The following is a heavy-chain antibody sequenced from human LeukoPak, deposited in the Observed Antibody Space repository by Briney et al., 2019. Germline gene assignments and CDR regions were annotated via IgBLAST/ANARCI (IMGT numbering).Heavy chain of an antibody. J-gene: IGHJ3*02. CDR1: GFTFSSYE. D-gene: IGHD3-10*01. CDR3: ARDHPSLLWFGEVGAFDI. Sequence: GGSLRLSCAASGFTFSSYEMNWVRQAPGKGLEWVSYISSSGSTIYYADSVKGRFTISRDNAKNSLYLQMNSLRAEDTAVYYCARDHPSLLWFGEVGAFDIWGQGTMVTVSS. CDR2: ISSSGSTI. V-gene: IGHV3-48*03.